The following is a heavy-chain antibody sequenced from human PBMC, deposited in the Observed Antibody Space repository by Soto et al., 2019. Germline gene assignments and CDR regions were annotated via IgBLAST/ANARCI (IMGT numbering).Heavy chain of an antibody. CDR1: GGTFSSYA. CDR2: IIPIFGTA. D-gene: IGHD3-9*01. V-gene: IGHV1-69*13. J-gene: IGHJ4*02. CDR3: ARDLVYDILTSGYFDY. Sequence: RASVKVSCKASGGTFSSYAISWVRQAPGQGLEWMGGIIPIFGTANYAQKFQGRVTITADESTSTAYMELSSLRSEDTAVYYCARDLVYDILTSGYFDYWGQGTLVTVSS.